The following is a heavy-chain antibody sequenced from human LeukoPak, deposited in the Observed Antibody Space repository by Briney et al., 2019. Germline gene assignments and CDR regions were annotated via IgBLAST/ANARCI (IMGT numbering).Heavy chain of an antibody. Sequence: ASVKVSCKASGYTFTSYGISWVRQAPGQGLEWMGWISAYNGNTNYAQKLQVRVTMTTDTSTSTAYMELRSLRSDDTAVYYCARVGYDSTVYYFDYWGQGTLVTVSS. CDR2: ISAYNGNT. D-gene: IGHD3-22*01. CDR3: ARVGYDSTVYYFDY. J-gene: IGHJ4*02. V-gene: IGHV1-18*01. CDR1: GYTFTSYG.